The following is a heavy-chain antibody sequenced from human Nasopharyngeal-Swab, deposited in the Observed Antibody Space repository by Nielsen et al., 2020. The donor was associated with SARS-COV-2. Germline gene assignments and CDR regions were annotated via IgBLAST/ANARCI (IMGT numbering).Heavy chain of an antibody. CDR3: TRCGGGCYSGRDY. D-gene: IGHD2-15*01. CDR1: GFTFSDSA. J-gene: IGHJ4*02. Sequence: GESLKISCAASGFTFSDSAIHWARQASGKGLEWVGRVRSKGNNYATAYSASVKGRFIIFRDDPTNTAYLQMNSLKTEDTAMYYCTRCGGGCYSGRDYWGQGTLVTVSS. CDR2: VRSKGNNYAT. V-gene: IGHV3-73*01.